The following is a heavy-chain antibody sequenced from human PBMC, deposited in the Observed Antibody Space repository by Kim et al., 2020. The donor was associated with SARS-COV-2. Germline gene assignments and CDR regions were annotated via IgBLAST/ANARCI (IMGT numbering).Heavy chain of an antibody. CDR1: GGSFSGYY. Sequence: SETLSLTCAVYGGSFSGYYWSWIRQPPGKGLEWIGEINHSGATNHNPSLESRVNISVDASKNQFSLKLRSVVAADTAVYYCAKRVNLETSGKWGWFDPWGQGTRVTVSS. CDR3: AKRVNLETSGKWGWFDP. J-gene: IGHJ5*02. CDR2: INHSGAT. D-gene: IGHD7-27*01. V-gene: IGHV4-34*01.